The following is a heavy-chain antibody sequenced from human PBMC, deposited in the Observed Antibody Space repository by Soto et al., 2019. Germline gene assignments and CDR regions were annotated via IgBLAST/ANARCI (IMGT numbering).Heavy chain of an antibody. Sequence: WGSLRLSCAASGFTFSSYAMHWVRQAPGKGLEWVAVISYDGSNKYYADSVKGRFTISRDNSKNTLYLQMNSLRAEDTAVYYCAKHGGRYCSSTSCYTYYYYYGMEVWGQGNTVTVS. CDR1: GFTFSSYA. J-gene: IGHJ6*02. CDR3: AKHGGRYCSSTSCYTYYYYYGMEV. V-gene: IGHV3-30-3*01. CDR2: ISYDGSNK. D-gene: IGHD2-2*02.